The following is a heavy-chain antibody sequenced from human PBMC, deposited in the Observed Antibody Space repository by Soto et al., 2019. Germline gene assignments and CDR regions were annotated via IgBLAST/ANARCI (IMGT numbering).Heavy chain of an antibody. Sequence: EVQLLESGGGLVQPGGSLRLSCAASGFTFSSYAMSWVRQAPGKGLEWVSAISGSGGSTYYADSVKGRFTISRDNSKNTLYLQMNSLRAEDTAVYYCAKDGKYSSSWYNYYFDYWGQGTLVTVSS. CDR1: GFTFSSYA. CDR3: AKDGKYSSSWYNYYFDY. D-gene: IGHD6-13*01. CDR2: ISGSGGST. V-gene: IGHV3-23*01. J-gene: IGHJ4*02.